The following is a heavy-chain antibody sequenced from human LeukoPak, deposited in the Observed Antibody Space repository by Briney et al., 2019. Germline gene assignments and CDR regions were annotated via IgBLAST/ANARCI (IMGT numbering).Heavy chain of an antibody. V-gene: IGHV3-21*01. Sequence: PGGSLRLSCAASGFTFSSYSMNWVRQAPGKGLEWVSSISSSSSYVYYADSVKGRFTISRDNAKNSLYLQMNSLRAEDTAVYYCARETTPSAIDYWGQGTLVTVSS. CDR1: GFTFSSYS. J-gene: IGHJ4*02. CDR2: ISSSSSYV. D-gene: IGHD4-17*01. CDR3: ARETTPSAIDY.